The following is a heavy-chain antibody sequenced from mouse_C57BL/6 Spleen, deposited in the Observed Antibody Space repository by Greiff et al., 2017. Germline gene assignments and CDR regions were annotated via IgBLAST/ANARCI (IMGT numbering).Heavy chain of an antibody. J-gene: IGHJ2*01. CDR1: GYTFTSYT. Sequence: VKLMESGAELARPGASVKMSCKASGYTFTSYTMHWVKQRPGPGLEWIGYINPSSGYTKYNQKFKDTATLTADKSSSTAYMQLSSLTSEDSAVYYFSRDYWGYWGQGTTLTVSS. V-gene: IGHV1-4*01. CDR3: SRDYWGY. CDR2: INPSSGYT.